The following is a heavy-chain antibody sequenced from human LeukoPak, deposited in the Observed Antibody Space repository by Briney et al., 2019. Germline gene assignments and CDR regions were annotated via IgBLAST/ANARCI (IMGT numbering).Heavy chain of an antibody. CDR1: GGSISSGGYY. D-gene: IGHD2-15*01. V-gene: IGHV4-31*03. CDR2: IYYSGST. J-gene: IGHJ3*02. Sequence: KPSETLSLTCTVSGGSISSGGYYWNWIRQHPGKGLEWIGCIYYSGSTYYNPSLKSRVTISVDTSKSQFSLKLSSVTAADTAVYYCARDPDSTADFDIWGQGTMVTVSS. CDR3: ARDPDSTADFDI.